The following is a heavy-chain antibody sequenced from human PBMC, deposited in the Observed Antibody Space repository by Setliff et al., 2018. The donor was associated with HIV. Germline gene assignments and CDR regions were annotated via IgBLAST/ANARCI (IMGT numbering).Heavy chain of an antibody. CDR2: INHSGST. J-gene: IGHJ6*03. V-gene: IGHV4-34*01. CDR3: ARGTAYYNFWSGYSQDYYYYMYV. Sequence: SETLSLTCAVYGGSFSGYYWSWIRQSPGKGLEWIGEINHSGSTKYNPSLKSRVTISGDTSKNQFSLKLSSVTAADTAVYYCARGTAYYNFWSGYSQDYYYYMYVWGKGTTVT. D-gene: IGHD3-3*01. CDR1: GGSFSGYY.